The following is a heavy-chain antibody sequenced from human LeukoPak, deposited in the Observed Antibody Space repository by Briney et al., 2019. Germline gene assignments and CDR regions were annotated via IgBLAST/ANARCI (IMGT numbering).Heavy chain of an antibody. Sequence: KPSETLSLTCTVSGGSISSSSYYWGWIRQPPGKGLEWIGSIYYSGTTYYNPSLKSRVTISIDTSKNQFSLKLSSVTAADTAVYYCARDTHSTSDYWGQGTLVTVSS. V-gene: IGHV4-39*07. CDR2: IYYSGTT. J-gene: IGHJ4*02. D-gene: IGHD2-2*01. CDR3: ARDTHSTSDY. CDR1: GGSISSSSYY.